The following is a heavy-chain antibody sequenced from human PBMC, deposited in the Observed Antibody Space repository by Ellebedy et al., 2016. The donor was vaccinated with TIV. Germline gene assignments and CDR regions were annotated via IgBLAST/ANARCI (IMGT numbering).Heavy chain of an antibody. CDR3: ARHDPVPTLRHGLGV. D-gene: IGHD5-12*01. J-gene: IGHJ6*02. Sequence: MPSETLSLTCTVSGGSLTSYYWSWIRQPPGKGLEWIGYIYYTGITNYNPSLKSRIIISVDTSKNQFSLKFSSVTAADTAVYYCARHDPVPTLRHGLGVWGQGTTVSVSS. V-gene: IGHV4-59*08. CDR2: IYYTGIT. CDR1: GGSLTSYY.